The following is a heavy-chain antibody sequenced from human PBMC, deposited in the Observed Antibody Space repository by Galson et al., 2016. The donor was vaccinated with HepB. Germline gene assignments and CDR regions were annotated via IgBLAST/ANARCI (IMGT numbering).Heavy chain of an antibody. J-gene: IGHJ4*02. D-gene: IGHD3-22*01. CDR1: GFTFRNYA. Sequence: SLRLSCAASGFTFRNYAMSWVRQAPGKGLEWVSAIHLAGRDIPYADSVRGRFTISRDDSNSMLYLQMNSLRPEDSALYYCTKHEVRTHEHWGQGTLVTVSS. CDR3: TKHEVRTHEH. CDR2: IHLAGRDI. V-gene: IGHV3-23*05.